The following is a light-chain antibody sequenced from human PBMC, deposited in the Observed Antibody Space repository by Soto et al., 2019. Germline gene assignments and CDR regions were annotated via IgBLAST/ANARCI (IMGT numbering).Light chain of an antibody. V-gene: IGKV3-20*01. CDR1: QSVSSSD. CDR3: QQYGSSPLT. J-gene: IGKJ4*01. Sequence: EIVLTQSPGTLSLSPGERATLSCRASQSVSSSDLAWYQQKPAQAPRLLIYGASSRATGIPDRFSGSGSGTELTPTISSMEPEDFVVYYCQQYGSSPLTFGGGTKVEIK. CDR2: GAS.